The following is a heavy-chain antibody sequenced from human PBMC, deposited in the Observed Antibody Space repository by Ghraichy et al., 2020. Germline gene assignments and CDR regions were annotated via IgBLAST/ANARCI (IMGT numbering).Heavy chain of an antibody. V-gene: IGHV3-48*02. CDR1: EFTFSSYS. J-gene: IGHJ4*02. Sequence: GESLNISCAASEFTFSSYSMNWVRQAPGKGLEWISYISSSATTIYYADSVKGRFTISRDNAKNSLYLQMNSLRDEDTAVYYCANVRGWNDGRDYWGQGTLVTVSS. CDR2: ISSSATTI. D-gene: IGHD1-1*01. CDR3: ANVRGWNDGRDY.